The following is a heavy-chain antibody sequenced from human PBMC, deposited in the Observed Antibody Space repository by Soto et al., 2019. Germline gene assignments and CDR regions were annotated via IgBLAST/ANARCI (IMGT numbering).Heavy chain of an antibody. V-gene: IGHV4-31*03. CDR2: IYYSGST. CDR1: GDSISSAGYY. CDR3: ARAREPEYSSAIFFDI. Sequence: PSETLSLTCTVSGDSISSAGYYWSWIRQHSGKGLEWIGYIYYSGSTYYNPSLKSRVSISLDSSQNQISLRLTSVTDEDTAVYYCARAREPEYSSAIFFDIWGQGALVTVSS. J-gene: IGHJ4*02. D-gene: IGHD5-18*01.